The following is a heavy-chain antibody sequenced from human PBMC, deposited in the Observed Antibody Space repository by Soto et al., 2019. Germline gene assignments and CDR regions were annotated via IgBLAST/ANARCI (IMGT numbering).Heavy chain of an antibody. CDR3: ATGGLSAGTKSWFDP. Sequence: ASVKVSCKVSGYTLTELSMHWVRQAPGKGLEWMGGFDPEDGETIYAQKFQGRVTMTEDTSTDTAYMELSSLRSEDTAVYYCATGGLSAGTKSWFDPWGQGTLVTVSS. J-gene: IGHJ5*02. V-gene: IGHV1-24*01. CDR1: GYTLTELS. CDR2: FDPEDGET. D-gene: IGHD6-13*01.